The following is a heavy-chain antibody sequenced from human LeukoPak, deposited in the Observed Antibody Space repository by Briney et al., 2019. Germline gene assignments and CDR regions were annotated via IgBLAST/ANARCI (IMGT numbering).Heavy chain of an antibody. D-gene: IGHD2-15*01. CDR3: ARERRDCSGGSCANWFDP. CDR2: IIPILGIA. Sequence: SVKVSCKASGGTFSSYAISWVRQAPGQGLEWMGRIIPILGIANYAQKFQGRVTITADKSTSTAYMELSSLRSEDTAVNYCARERRDCSGGSCANWFDPWGQGTLVTVSS. CDR1: GGTFSSYA. J-gene: IGHJ5*02. V-gene: IGHV1-69*04.